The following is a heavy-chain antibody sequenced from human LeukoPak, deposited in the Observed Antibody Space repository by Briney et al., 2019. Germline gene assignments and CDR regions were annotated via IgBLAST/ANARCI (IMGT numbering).Heavy chain of an antibody. Sequence: GESLKISCKGSGYSFTSFWIGWVRQMPGKGLEWMGIIYPGDSESRYSPSFQGQVTISTDKSISTAYLQWSSLKASDTAMYYCARRSGSYLDYWGQGTLVTVSS. CDR1: GYSFTSFW. CDR3: ARRSGSYLDY. V-gene: IGHV5-51*01. D-gene: IGHD3-10*01. J-gene: IGHJ4*02. CDR2: IYPGDSES.